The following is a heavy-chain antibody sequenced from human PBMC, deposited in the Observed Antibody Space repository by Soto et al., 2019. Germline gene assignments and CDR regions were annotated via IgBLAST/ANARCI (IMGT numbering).Heavy chain of an antibody. V-gene: IGHV4-59*08. Sequence: SETLSLTCTVSGGSISSYYWSWIRQPPGKGLEWIGYIYYSGSTNYNPSLKSRVTISVDTSKNRFSLKLSSVTAADTAVYYCETVGADYYDSSGYYFAAFDIWGQGTMVTVSS. CDR1: GGSISSYY. J-gene: IGHJ3*02. CDR2: IYYSGST. CDR3: ETVGADYYDSSGYYFAAFDI. D-gene: IGHD3-22*01.